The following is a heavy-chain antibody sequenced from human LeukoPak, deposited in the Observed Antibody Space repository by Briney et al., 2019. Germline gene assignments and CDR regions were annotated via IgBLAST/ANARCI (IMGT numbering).Heavy chain of an antibody. J-gene: IGHJ4*02. CDR1: GFTFSSYD. Sequence: PGGSLRLSCAASGFTFSSYDMSWVRQAPGKGLEWIANVNPDMSEKNYVESVKGRFTISRDKVKNSLYLQMNSLRGDDTAVYYCARDGLPVALDKWGQGTLVTVSS. CDR3: ARDGLPVALDK. V-gene: IGHV3-7*01. D-gene: IGHD2-2*01. CDR2: VNPDMSEK.